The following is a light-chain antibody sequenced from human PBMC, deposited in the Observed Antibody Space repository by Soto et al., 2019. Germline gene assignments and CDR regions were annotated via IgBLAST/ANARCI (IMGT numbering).Light chain of an antibody. V-gene: IGLV2-14*01. Sequence: QXALTQPDPVHGPNGQPITISCTGTSSEDGGSTYLSSPQQQPGNAPKLMIYDVTNRPSAVSNRFSGSKSGVTASLTISGLQPEDESHYYNCSYTTSNTRQIVFGTVTKVTVL. CDR2: DVT. CDR3: CSYTTSNTRQIV. J-gene: IGLJ1*01. CDR1: SSEDGGSTY.